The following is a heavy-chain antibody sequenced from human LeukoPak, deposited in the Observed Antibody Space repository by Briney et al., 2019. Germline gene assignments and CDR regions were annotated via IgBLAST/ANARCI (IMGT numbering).Heavy chain of an antibody. Sequence: GGSLRLSCAASGFTFADYAMHWVRQTPGKGLEWVSGISWNSGNIDYADSVKGRFTISRDNAKNSLYLQMNSLRAEDTALYYCAKGRGYNYGYIFGYFDYWGQGTLVTVSS. D-gene: IGHD5-18*01. CDR1: GFTFADYA. CDR3: AKGRGYNYGYIFGYFDY. J-gene: IGHJ4*02. V-gene: IGHV3-9*01. CDR2: ISWNSGNI.